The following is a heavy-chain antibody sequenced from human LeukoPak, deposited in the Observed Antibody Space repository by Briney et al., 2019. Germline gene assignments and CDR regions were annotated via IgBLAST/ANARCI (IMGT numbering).Heavy chain of an antibody. J-gene: IGHJ4*02. CDR3: ARVQGMLLRYNWNFDY. Sequence: SETLSLTCAVYGGSFSGYYWSWIRQPPGKGLEWIGEINHSGSTNYNPSLKSRVTISVDTSKDQFSLKLSSVTAADTAVYYCARVQGMLLRYNWNFDYWGQGTLVTVSS. CDR1: GGSFSGYY. V-gene: IGHV4-34*01. D-gene: IGHD1-20*01. CDR2: INHSGST.